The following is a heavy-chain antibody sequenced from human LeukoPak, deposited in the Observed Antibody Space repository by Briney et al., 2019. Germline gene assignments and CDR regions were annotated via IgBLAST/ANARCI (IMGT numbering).Heavy chain of an antibody. CDR1: GFTFSSYA. J-gene: IGHJ4*02. CDR3: AREVVGATKLPLRASGDDH. CDR2: ISYDGSNK. Sequence: GRSLRLSCAASGFTFSSYAMHWVRQAPGKGLEWVAVISYDGSNKYYADSVKGRFTISRDNSKNTLYLQMNSLRAEDTAVYYCAREVVGATKLPLRASGDDHWGQGTLVTVSS. V-gene: IGHV3-30-3*01. D-gene: IGHD1-26*01.